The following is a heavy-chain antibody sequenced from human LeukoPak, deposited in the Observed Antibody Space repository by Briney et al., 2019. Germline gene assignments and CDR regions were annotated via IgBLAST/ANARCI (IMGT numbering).Heavy chain of an antibody. Sequence: PGGSLRLSCAASGFTFSSYWMHWVRQVPGKGLVWVSRINSDGSSTSYADSVKGRFTISRDNAKNTLYLQMNSLRAEDTAVYYCAILMYDFWSGYYQEENDYWGQGTLVTVSS. D-gene: IGHD3-3*01. J-gene: IGHJ4*02. CDR2: INSDGSST. V-gene: IGHV3-74*01. CDR3: AILMYDFWSGYYQEENDY. CDR1: GFTFSSYW.